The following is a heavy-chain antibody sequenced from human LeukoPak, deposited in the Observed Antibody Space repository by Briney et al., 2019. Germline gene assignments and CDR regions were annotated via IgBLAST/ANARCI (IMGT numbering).Heavy chain of an antibody. CDR1: GGSFSGYY. D-gene: IGHD2-8*01. CDR2: INHSGST. CDR3: ARGRGYCTNGVCYTLPYYFDY. Sequence: SETLSLTCAVYGGSFSGYYWSWIRQPPGKGPEWIGEINHSGSTNYNPSLKSRVTISVDTSKNQFSLKLSSVTAADTAVYYCARGRGYCTNGVCYTLPYYFDYWGQGTLVTVSS. J-gene: IGHJ4*02. V-gene: IGHV4-34*01.